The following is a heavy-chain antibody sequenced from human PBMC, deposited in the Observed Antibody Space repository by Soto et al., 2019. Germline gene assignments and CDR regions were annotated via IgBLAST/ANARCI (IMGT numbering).Heavy chain of an antibody. CDR1: GFSFSSFW. J-gene: IGHJ6*02. CDR3: ANPGLVHGGMDV. CDR2: INSDGSST. V-gene: IGHV3-74*01. Sequence: PGGSLRLSCAASGFSFSSFWMHWVRQAPGKGLVWVSRINSDGSSTSYADSVKGRFTISRDNAKNTLYLQMNSLRAEDTAVYYCANPGLVHGGMDVWGQGTTVTVSS. D-gene: IGHD6-19*01.